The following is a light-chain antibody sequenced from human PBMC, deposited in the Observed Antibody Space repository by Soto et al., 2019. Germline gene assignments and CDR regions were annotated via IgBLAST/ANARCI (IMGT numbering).Light chain of an antibody. J-gene: IGLJ2*01. CDR3: SSYTSSSTLPVV. CDR2: DVS. CDR1: SSDAGGYNY. V-gene: IGLV2-14*01. Sequence: QSVLTQPASVSGSPGQSITISCTGTSSDAGGYNYVSWYQQHPGKAPKLMIYDVSNRPSGVSNRFSGSKSGNTASLTISGLQAEDEADYYCSSYTSSSTLPVVFGGGTKLPVL.